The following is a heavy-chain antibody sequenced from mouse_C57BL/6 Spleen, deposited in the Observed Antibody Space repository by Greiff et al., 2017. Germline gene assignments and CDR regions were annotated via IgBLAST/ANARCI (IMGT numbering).Heavy chain of an antibody. CDR3: GRHYYSHALDY. Sequence: EVQVVESGGGLVQPKGSLKLSCAASGFTFNTYAMHWVRQAPGQGLEWVARIRSKSSNYATYYADSVKDRFTISRDDSQSMLYLQMNNLKAENTAMYYCGRHYYSHALDYWGQGTSVTVSS. J-gene: IGHJ4*01. V-gene: IGHV10-3*01. CDR2: IRSKSSNYAT. D-gene: IGHD2-12*01. CDR1: GFTFNTYA.